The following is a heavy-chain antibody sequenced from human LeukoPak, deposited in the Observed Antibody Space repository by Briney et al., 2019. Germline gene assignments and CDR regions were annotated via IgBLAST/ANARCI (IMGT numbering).Heavy chain of an antibody. CDR3: PRQEVVGATGGDY. D-gene: IGHD1-26*01. CDR1: GGSISSSRYY. J-gene: IGHJ4*02. CDR2: IYYSGST. V-gene: IGHV4-39*01. Sequence: PSETLCLTCTVSGGSISSSRYYCGWISQPPWKGLQWIGSIYYSGSTYYNPSLKSRVTISVDTSKNQFSLKLSSVTAADTAVYYCPRQEVVGATGGDYWGQGTLVTVSS.